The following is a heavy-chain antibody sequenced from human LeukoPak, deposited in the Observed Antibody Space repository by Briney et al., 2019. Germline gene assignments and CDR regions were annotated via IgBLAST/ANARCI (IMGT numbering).Heavy chain of an antibody. Sequence: ASVKVSCKASGYTFANYYIHWVRQAPGQGLEWMGKISPTGDSISYTQRFRDRVTMTTDTSTITVYMELSSLRSEDTAVYYCARFGNDYLNLAWFDPWGQGTLVTVSS. J-gene: IGHJ5*02. CDR1: GYTFANYY. CDR3: ARFGNDYLNLAWFDP. D-gene: IGHD4-11*01. V-gene: IGHV1-46*01. CDR2: ISPTGDSI.